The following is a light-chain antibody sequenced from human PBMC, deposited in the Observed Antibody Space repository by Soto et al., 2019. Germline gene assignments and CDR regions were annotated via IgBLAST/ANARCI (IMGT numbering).Light chain of an antibody. J-gene: IGKJ2*01. Sequence: EIVLTQSPGTLSLSPGERATLSCRASQSVSSSYLAWYQQKPGQAPRLLIYGASSRATGIPDRFSGSGSGTDVTLTISRLEPEDFAVYYCQQYGSSPYTFDQGTKLEIK. V-gene: IGKV3-20*01. CDR2: GAS. CDR1: QSVSSSY. CDR3: QQYGSSPYT.